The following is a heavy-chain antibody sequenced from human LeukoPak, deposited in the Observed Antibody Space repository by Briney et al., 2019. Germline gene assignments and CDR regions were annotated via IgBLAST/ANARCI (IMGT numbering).Heavy chain of an antibody. V-gene: IGHV4-59*08. J-gene: IGHJ4*02. Sequence: SETLSLTCTVSGGSISSYYWSWIRQPPGKGLEWIGYIYYSGSTNYNPSLKSRVTISVDTSKNQFSLKLSSVTAADTAVYYCARQGYSSGYIDCWGQGTLVTVSS. CDR3: ARQGYSSGYIDC. CDR2: IYYSGST. D-gene: IGHD6-19*01. CDR1: GGSISSYY.